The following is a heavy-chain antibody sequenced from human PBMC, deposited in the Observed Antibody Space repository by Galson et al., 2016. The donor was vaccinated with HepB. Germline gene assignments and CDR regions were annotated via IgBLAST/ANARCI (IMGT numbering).Heavy chain of an antibody. Sequence: SLRLSCAAFGFTFSSYVMHWVRQAPGKGLEWVAVISYDGSKKYYADSVKGRFTISRDNSKNTLYLQMNSLRAEDTAVYYCATDRVYASSWWGEIDYWGQGTLLTVSS. CDR2: ISYDGSKK. J-gene: IGHJ4*02. CDR3: ATDRVYASSWWGEIDY. D-gene: IGHD6-13*01. CDR1: GFTFSSYV. V-gene: IGHV3-30-3*01.